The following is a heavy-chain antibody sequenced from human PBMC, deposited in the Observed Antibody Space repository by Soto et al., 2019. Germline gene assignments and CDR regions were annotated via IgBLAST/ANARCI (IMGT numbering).Heavy chain of an antibody. J-gene: IGHJ5*02. V-gene: IGHV3-21*01. Sequence: GGSLRLSCVASGFTFSNYNMNWVRQAPGKGLEWVSHISGAGVYIHYADAVKGRFTISRDNAKSSVYLQMNSLRAEDTAVYYCAREGALKPFSSWGQGALVTVSS. CDR2: ISGAGVYI. CDR3: AREGALKPFSS. CDR1: GFTFSNYN.